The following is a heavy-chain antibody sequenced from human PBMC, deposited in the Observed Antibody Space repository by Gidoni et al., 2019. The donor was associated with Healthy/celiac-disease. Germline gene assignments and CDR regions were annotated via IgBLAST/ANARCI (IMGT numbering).Heavy chain of an antibody. CDR2: IYHSGST. CDR3: ASHNMGYSSSY. J-gene: IGHJ4*02. Sequence: QVQLPESAPGPVKPSGTLPLTCAVSGGSISSSNWWSWVRQPPGKGLEWIGEIYHSGSTNYNQSLKSRVTISVDKSKNQFSLKLSAVTAADTAVYYCASHNMGYSSSYWGQGTLVTVSS. V-gene: IGHV4-4*02. D-gene: IGHD6-13*01. CDR1: GGSISSSNW.